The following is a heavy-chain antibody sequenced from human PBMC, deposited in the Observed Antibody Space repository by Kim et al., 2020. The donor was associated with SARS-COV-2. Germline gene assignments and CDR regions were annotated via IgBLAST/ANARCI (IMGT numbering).Heavy chain of an antibody. V-gene: IGHV4-34*01. J-gene: IGHJ4*02. CDR2: INHSGST. CDR3: ARGEWFGELLFSSTFDY. Sequence: SETLSLTCAVYGGSFSGYYWSWIRQPPGKGLEWIGEINHSGSTNYNPSLKSRVTISVDTSKNQFSLKLSSVTAADTAVYYCARGEWFGELLFSSTFDYWGQGTLVTVSS. CDR1: GGSFSGYY. D-gene: IGHD3-10*01.